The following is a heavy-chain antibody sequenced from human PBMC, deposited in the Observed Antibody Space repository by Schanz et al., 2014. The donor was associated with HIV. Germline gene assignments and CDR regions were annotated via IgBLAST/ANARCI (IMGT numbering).Heavy chain of an antibody. J-gene: IGHJ6*02. Sequence: QVQLLQSGAAVKKPGSSVKVSCKASGGSFSNYAISWVRQAPGQGLEWMGGIVPVLAVANYAQKFQVRVTLTADKFTGTAYMELSSLRSEDTAVYYCARGVPVVDLLDYHGLDVWGQGTTVTVSS. V-gene: IGHV1-69*09. CDR1: GGSFSNYA. D-gene: IGHD2-2*01. CDR3: ARGVPVVDLLDYHGLDV. CDR2: IVPVLAVA.